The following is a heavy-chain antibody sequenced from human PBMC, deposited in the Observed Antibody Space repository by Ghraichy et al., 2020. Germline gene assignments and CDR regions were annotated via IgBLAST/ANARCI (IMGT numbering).Heavy chain of an antibody. J-gene: IGHJ6*02. Sequence: GGSLRLSCAASGFTFSNFWMSWVRQAPGKGLEWVANIKQDGTEKYYVDSVKGRFTISRDTANNAKSSLYLQMHSLRAEDTAVYYCARAIGCTNGVCYYGMDVWGQGTTVTVSS. CDR1: GFTFSNFW. D-gene: IGHD2-8*01. CDR3: ARAIGCTNGVCYYGMDV. V-gene: IGHV3-7*04. CDR2: IKQDGTEK.